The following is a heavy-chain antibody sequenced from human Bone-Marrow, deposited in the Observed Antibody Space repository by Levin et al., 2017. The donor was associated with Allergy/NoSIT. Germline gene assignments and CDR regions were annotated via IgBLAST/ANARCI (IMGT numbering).Heavy chain of an antibody. J-gene: IGHJ4*02. D-gene: IGHD3-10*01. CDR2: IAYDGTYK. V-gene: IGHV3-30*18. CDR3: AKDRSTMVRCRPAH. Sequence: GGSLRLSCAASGFTFSSDGMHWVRQAPGKGLEWVAFIAYDGTYKVYGDSVKGRFTVSRDNSKNTLYLQMNSLRAEDTAVYYCAKDRSTMVRCRPAHWGQGTLVTVSS. CDR1: GFTFSSDG.